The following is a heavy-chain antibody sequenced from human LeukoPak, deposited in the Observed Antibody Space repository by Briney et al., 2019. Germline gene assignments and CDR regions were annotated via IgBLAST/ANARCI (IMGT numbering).Heavy chain of an antibody. D-gene: IGHD3-22*01. CDR3: ATDSVLAYYYDSSGYYQDAFDI. J-gene: IGHJ3*02. V-gene: IGHV1-24*01. CDR2: FDPEDGET. Sequence: ASVKVSCKVSGYTLTELSMHWVRQAPGKGLEWMGGFDPEDGETIYAQKFQGRVTMTEDTSTDTAYMGLSSLRSEDTAVYYCATDSVLAYYYDSSGYYQDAFDIWGQGTMVTVSS. CDR1: GYTLTELS.